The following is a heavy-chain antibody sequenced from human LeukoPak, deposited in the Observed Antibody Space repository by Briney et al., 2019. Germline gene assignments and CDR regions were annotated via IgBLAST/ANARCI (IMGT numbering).Heavy chain of an antibody. CDR3: VRGTADAPGVDY. Sequence: GGSLRLSCAASGFTFSSYAMSWVRQAPGKGLEWVSAFSGSGGSTYYADSVKGRFTISRDNSKNTLYLQMNSLRAEDTAIYYCVRGTADAPGVDYWGQGTLVTVSS. D-gene: IGHD1-7*01. CDR2: FSGSGGST. CDR1: GFTFSSYA. V-gene: IGHV3-23*01. J-gene: IGHJ4*02.